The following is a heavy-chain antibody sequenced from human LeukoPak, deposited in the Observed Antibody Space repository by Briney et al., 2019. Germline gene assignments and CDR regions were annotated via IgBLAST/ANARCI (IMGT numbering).Heavy chain of an antibody. CDR1: GGSISSDSYY. CDR3: ARLAATRGVVFIDY. Sequence: SETLSLTCTVSGGSISSDSYYWGWIRRPPGKGLELIGTVFYSGTTYYNPSLRSRLTISVDTSKNQFSLRLTSVTAADTTVYYCARLAATRGVVFIDYWGQGALVTVSS. CDR2: VFYSGTT. J-gene: IGHJ4*02. V-gene: IGHV4-39*01. D-gene: IGHD2-15*01.